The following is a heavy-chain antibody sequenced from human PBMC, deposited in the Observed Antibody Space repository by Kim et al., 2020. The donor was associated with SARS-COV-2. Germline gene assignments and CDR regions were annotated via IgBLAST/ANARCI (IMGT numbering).Heavy chain of an antibody. Sequence: SETLSLTCTVSGGSISSSSYYWGWIRQPPGKGLEWIGSIYYSGSTYYNPSLKSRVTISVDTSKNQFSLKLSSVTAADTAVYYCARKTVTIFGVVIINYY. CDR1: GGSISSSSYY. CDR2: IYYSGST. J-gene: IGHJ6*01. V-gene: IGHV4-39*01. D-gene: IGHD3-3*01. CDR3: ARKTVTIFGVVIINYY.